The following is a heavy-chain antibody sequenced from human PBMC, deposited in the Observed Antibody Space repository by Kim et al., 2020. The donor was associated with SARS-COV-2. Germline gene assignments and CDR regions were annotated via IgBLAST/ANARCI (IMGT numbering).Heavy chain of an antibody. D-gene: IGHD2-2*01. CDR1: GFNFNKDV. Sequence: GGSLRLSCEGSGFNFNKDVMSWVRQAPGKGLEWVSGIGFSGHNKFYAESVKGRFTISRDAARNTVFLQMNSLTDEDTALYYCVRSLNRDQEVWGQGTQV. J-gene: IGHJ4*01. CDR2: IGFSGHNK. CDR3: VRSLNRDQEV. V-gene: IGHV3-30*14.